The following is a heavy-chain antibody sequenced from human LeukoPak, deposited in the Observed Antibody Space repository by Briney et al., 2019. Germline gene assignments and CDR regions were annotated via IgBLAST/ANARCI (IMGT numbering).Heavy chain of an antibody. D-gene: IGHD6-13*01. Sequence: SETLSLTCAVSGGPFSGYYWSWIRQSPGKGLEWIGEINHSGTTNYNPSLKSRVTISVDTSKNQFSLKLSSVTAADTAVYYCAIQQPGISVPGTIYAFDIWGQGTMVTVSS. V-gene: IGHV4-34*01. CDR2: INHSGTT. J-gene: IGHJ3*02. CDR1: GGPFSGYY. CDR3: AIQQPGISVPGTIYAFDI.